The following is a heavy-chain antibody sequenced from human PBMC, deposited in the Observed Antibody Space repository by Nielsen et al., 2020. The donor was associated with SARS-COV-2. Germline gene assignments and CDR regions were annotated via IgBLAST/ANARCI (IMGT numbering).Heavy chain of an antibody. D-gene: IGHD4-17*01. CDR3: ARDFTVTTGEYYYYYGMDV. CDR1: GGTFSSYA. V-gene: IGHV1-69*13. CDR2: IIPIFGTA. J-gene: IGHJ6*02. Sequence: SVKVSCKASGGTFSSYAISWVRQAPGQGLEWMGGIIPIFGTANYAQKFQGRVTITADESTSTAYMELSSLRSEDTAVYYCARDFTVTTGEYYYYYGMDVWGQGTTVTVSS.